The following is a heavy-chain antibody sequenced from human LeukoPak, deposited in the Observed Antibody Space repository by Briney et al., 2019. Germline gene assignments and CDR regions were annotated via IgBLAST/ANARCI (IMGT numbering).Heavy chain of an antibody. J-gene: IGHJ5*02. Sequence: ASVKVSCKAFGYTFTSNYMHWVGQAPRQGPEWMGVISPSGGSTTYAQKFQGRVTLTRDMSTSTDYLELSSLRSEDTAVYYCARDNSVRDEAWWFNPWGQGTLVTVSS. V-gene: IGHV1-46*01. CDR3: ARDNSVRDEAWWFNP. CDR2: ISPSGGST. CDR1: GYTFTSNY. D-gene: IGHD5-24*01.